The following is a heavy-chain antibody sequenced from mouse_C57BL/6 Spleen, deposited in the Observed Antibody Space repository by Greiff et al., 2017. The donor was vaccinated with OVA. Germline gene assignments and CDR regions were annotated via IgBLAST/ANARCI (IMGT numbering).Heavy chain of an antibody. V-gene: IGHV1-59*01. D-gene: IGHD2-1*01. CDR2: IDPSDSYT. CDR3: ARGSGHYGNVDY. Sequence: VQLQQPGAELVRPGTSVKLSCKASGYTFTSYWMHWVKQRPGQGLEWIGVIDPSDSYTNYNQKFKGKATLTVDTSSSTAYMQLSSLTSEYSAVYYGARGSGHYGNVDYWGQGTTLTVSS. J-gene: IGHJ2*01. CDR1: GYTFTSYW.